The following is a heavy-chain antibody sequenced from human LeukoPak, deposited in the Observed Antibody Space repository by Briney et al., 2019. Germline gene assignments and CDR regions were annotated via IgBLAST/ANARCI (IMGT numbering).Heavy chain of an antibody. CDR1: GGSISSYY. J-gene: IGHJ4*02. V-gene: IGHV4-59*01. Sequence: KPSETLSLTCTVSGGSISSYYWSWIRQPPGKGLEWIGYIYYSGSTSYNPSLKSRVTISVDTSKNQFSPMLSSVTAADAAVYYCARDIPGIVGATYFDSWGQGTLVTVSS. D-gene: IGHD1-26*01. CDR2: IYYSGST. CDR3: ARDIPGIVGATYFDS.